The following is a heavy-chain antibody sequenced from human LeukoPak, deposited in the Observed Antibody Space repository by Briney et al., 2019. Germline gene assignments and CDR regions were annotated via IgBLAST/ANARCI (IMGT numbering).Heavy chain of an antibody. CDR3: AKDLHVERRFFEY. Sequence: GGSLRLSCAASGFTFSSYGVHWVRQAPGKGLEWVAFIRYDGSNEYYADSVKGRFTISRDNSKNTLFLQMNSLRAEDTALYYCAKDLHVERRFFEYWGQETLVTVSS. CDR1: GFTFSSYG. CDR2: IRYDGSNE. V-gene: IGHV3-30*02. J-gene: IGHJ4*02. D-gene: IGHD3-16*01.